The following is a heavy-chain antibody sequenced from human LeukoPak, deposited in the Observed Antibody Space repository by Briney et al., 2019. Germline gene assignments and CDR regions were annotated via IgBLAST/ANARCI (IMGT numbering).Heavy chain of an antibody. CDR3: SEGYFEPFDH. J-gene: IGHJ4*02. CDR1: GGSVTTSQ. CDR2: LSYTGKT. D-gene: IGHD2/OR15-2a*01. V-gene: IGHV4-59*02. Sequence: SETLSLTCVDPGGSVTTSQWNWIRQVPGKGLEWIGCLSYTGKTDYNPSLTSRVTISLDASKNQVFLKLTSLTAADTAVYYCSEGYFEPFDHWGQGILVTVSS.